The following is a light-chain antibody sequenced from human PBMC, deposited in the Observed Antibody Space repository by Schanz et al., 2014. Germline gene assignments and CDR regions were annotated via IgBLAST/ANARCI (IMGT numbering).Light chain of an antibody. CDR2: EAS. J-gene: IGLJ1*01. V-gene: IGLV2-23*01. CDR1: SNDVGSSYL. Sequence: QSALTQPASVSGSPGQSITISCTGTSNDVGSSYLVSWYQHHPGKAPNLMIYEASKRPSGVPDRFSGSRSGNTASLTVSGLQAEDEADYYCCSYAGSRPAYVFGSGTKLTVL. CDR3: CSYAGSRPAYV.